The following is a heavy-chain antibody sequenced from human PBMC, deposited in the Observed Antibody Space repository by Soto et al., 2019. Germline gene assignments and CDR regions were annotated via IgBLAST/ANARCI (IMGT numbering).Heavy chain of an antibody. D-gene: IGHD6-19*01. CDR2: IYYSGTT. Sequence: QVQLQESGPGLLKPSQTLSLTCTVSGGSINSGGYYWNWIRQHPGKGLEWIGFIYYSGTTYYNPSLKSRVTISLDTSKTPLSLKLSSLTAADTAVYYWACAGMGIAVARVFYNHGMNVWGQGTTVTVSS. J-gene: IGHJ6*02. V-gene: IGHV4-31*03. CDR3: ACAGMGIAVARVFYNHGMNV. CDR1: GGSINSGGYY.